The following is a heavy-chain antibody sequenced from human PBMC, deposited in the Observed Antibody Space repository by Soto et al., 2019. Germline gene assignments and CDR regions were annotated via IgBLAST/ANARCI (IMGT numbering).Heavy chain of an antibody. CDR1: GGSISSGGYS. Sequence: PSETLSLTCAVSGGSISSGGYSWSWIRQPPGKGLEWIGYIYYSGSTNYNPSLKSRVTISVDTSKNQFSLKLSSVTAADTAVYYCARGGPSDYDFWSGYYTAYLFDPWGQGNLVT. D-gene: IGHD3-3*01. J-gene: IGHJ5*02. CDR3: ARGGPSDYDFWSGYYTAYLFDP. CDR2: IYYSGST. V-gene: IGHV4-61*08.